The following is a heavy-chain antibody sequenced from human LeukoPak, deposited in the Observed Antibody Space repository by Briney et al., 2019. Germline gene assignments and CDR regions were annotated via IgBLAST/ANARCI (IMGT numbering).Heavy chain of an antibody. CDR2: MNPNSGNT. V-gene: IGHV1-8*03. Sequence: GASVTVSCKASGYTFTSYDINWVRQAPGQGLEWMGWMNPNSGNTGYAQKFQGRVTITRNTSISTAYMELSSLRSEDTAVYYCARGLLISSGSFQDWGQGTLVTVSS. CDR3: ARGLLISSGSFQD. CDR1: GYTFTSYD. J-gene: IGHJ4*02. D-gene: IGHD1-26*01.